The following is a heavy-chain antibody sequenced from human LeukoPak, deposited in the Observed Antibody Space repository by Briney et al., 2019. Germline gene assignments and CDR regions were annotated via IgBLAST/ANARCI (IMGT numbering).Heavy chain of an antibody. CDR1: EFTFSSYS. J-gene: IGHJ4*02. CDR2: ITNSGNSK. D-gene: IGHD2-2*01. V-gene: IGHV3-48*01. Sequence: GGSLRLSCAASEFTFSSYSMNWVRQAPGKGLEWVSYITNSGNSKSYADSVKGRFTISRDNTKNSLYLQMNGLRAEDTAMYYCARGSTSDWPLDHWGQETLVTISS. CDR3: ARGSTSDWPLDH.